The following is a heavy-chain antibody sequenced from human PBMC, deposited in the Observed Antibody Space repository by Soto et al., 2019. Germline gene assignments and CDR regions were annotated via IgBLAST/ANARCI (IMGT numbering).Heavy chain of an antibody. D-gene: IGHD3-10*01. CDR1: GFTDSSNY. CDR2: VYSGGAT. J-gene: IGHJ4*02. V-gene: IGHV3-53*04. CDR3: VRGRYGSEIH. Sequence: EVRLVESGGGLVQPGGSLRLSCAAFGFTDSSNYMTWVRLAPGKGLEWVSLVYSGGATHYAASVKGRFTISTHSSQNTLFLQMNSLRTEDTATYYCVRGRYGSEIHWGQGTKVTVSS.